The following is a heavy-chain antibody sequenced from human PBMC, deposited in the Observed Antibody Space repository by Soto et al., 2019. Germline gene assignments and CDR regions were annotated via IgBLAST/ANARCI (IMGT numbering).Heavy chain of an antibody. CDR2: INHSGST. Sequence: QVQLQQWGAGLLKPSETLSLTCAVYGGSFSGYYWSWIRQPPGKGLEWIGEINHSGSTNYNPSLKSRVTISVDTSKNQFSLKLSSVTAADTAVYYCATDYGDYGAFDIWGKGTMVTVSS. D-gene: IGHD4-17*01. V-gene: IGHV4-34*01. J-gene: IGHJ3*02. CDR3: ATDYGDYGAFDI. CDR1: GGSFSGYY.